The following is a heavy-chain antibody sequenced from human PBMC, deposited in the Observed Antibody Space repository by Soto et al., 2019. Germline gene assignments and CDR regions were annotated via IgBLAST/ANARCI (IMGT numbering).Heavy chain of an antibody. CDR2: ISAYNGNT. Sequence: ASVKVSCKASGYTFTSYGISWVRQAPGQGLEWMGWISAYNGNTNYAQKLQGRVTMTTDISTSTAYMELRSLRSDDTAVYYCARADIPPLGYCSGGSCYHIDYWGQGTLVTVSS. CDR3: ARADIPPLGYCSGGSCYHIDY. V-gene: IGHV1-18*04. CDR1: GYTFTSYG. D-gene: IGHD2-15*01. J-gene: IGHJ4*02.